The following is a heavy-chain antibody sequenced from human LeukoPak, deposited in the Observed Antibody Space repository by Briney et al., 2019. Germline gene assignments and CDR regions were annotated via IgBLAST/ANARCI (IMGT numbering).Heavy chain of an antibody. CDR1: GFTFSSYW. CDR2: ISGSGDST. J-gene: IGHJ4*02. D-gene: IGHD6-13*01. V-gene: IGHV3-23*01. CDR3: AKDRYSSWYLTLDY. Sequence: GGSLRLSCAASGFTFSSYWMHWVRQAPGKGLEWVSVISGSGDSTNYADSVKGRFTISRDNSKNTLYLQMNSLRAEDTAVYYCAKDRYSSWYLTLDYWGQGTLVTVSS.